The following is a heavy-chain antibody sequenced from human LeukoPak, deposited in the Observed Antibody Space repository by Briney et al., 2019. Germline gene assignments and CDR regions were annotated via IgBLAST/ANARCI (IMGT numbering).Heavy chain of an antibody. CDR3: AREEEGYGYYY. CDR1: GYTFTSYY. CDR2: INPSGGST. Sequence: ASVKVSCKASGYTFTSYYMHLVRQAPGQGLEWMGIINPSGGSTSYAQKFQGRVTMTRDTSTSTVYMELSSLRSEDTAVYYCAREEEGYGYYYWGQGTLVTVSS. J-gene: IGHJ4*02. V-gene: IGHV1-46*01. D-gene: IGHD5-18*01.